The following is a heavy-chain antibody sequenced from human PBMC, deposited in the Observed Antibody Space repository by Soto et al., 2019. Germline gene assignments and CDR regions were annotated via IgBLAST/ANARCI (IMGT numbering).Heavy chain of an antibody. Sequence: ASVKVSCKASGYTFTSYDIYWVRQATGQGLEWMGWMNPNTGNSGYAQKFQGRVTMTSDTSISTAHMELSSLRSEDTAVYYCARPAENNGWNGFGDDKYYFDFWGQGTLVTVSS. V-gene: IGHV1-8*01. CDR1: GYTFTSYD. CDR3: ARPAENNGWNGFGDDKYYFDF. J-gene: IGHJ4*02. CDR2: MNPNTGNS. D-gene: IGHD1-1*01.